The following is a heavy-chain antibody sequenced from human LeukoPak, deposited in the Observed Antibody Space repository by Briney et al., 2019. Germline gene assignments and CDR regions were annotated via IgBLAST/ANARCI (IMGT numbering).Heavy chain of an antibody. J-gene: IGHJ4*02. Sequence: GGSLRLSCAASGFTFSNYAMHWVRQAPGKGLEWVAVVSSDGGNKYYADSVKGRFTISRDNAKNSLYLQMNSLRADDTAVYYCARHWWDSSGSYHFDYWGQGTLVTVSS. CDR1: GFTFSNYA. D-gene: IGHD6-19*01. CDR2: VSSDGGNK. V-gene: IGHV3-30-3*01. CDR3: ARHWWDSSGSYHFDY.